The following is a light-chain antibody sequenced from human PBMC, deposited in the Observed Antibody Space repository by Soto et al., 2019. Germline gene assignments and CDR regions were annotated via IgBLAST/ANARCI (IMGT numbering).Light chain of an antibody. CDR3: AAWDDSLNGLVV. J-gene: IGLJ2*01. Sequence: QSVLTQPPSASGTPGQRVTISCSGSSSNIGSNTVNWYQQLPGTAPKLLIYSNNQRPSGVPGRFSGSKSGTSASLAISGLQSEDEADYYCAAWDDSLNGLVVFGGGTKLTVL. CDR1: SSNIGSNT. CDR2: SNN. V-gene: IGLV1-44*01.